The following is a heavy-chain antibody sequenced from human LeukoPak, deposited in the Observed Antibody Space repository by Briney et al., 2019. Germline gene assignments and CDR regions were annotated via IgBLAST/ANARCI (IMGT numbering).Heavy chain of an antibody. J-gene: IGHJ4*02. Sequence: GESLKISCKGSGYSFTSYWIGWVRQMPGKGLEWMGIIYPGDSDTRYSPSFQGQVTISADKSISTAYLQWSSLKASDTAMYYCARLGVSGSYTAYYFDYWGQGTLVTVSS. D-gene: IGHD3-10*01. CDR2: IYPGDSDT. CDR1: GYSFTSYW. CDR3: ARLGVSGSYTAYYFDY. V-gene: IGHV5-51*01.